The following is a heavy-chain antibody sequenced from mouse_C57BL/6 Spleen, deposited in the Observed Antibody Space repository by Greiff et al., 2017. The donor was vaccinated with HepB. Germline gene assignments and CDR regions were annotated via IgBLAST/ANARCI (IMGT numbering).Heavy chain of an antibody. CDR1: GYTFTDYN. CDR3: SRGIHYLFTTVVADY. J-gene: IGHJ2*01. CDR2: INPNNGGT. Sequence: VQLQQSGPELVKPGASVKMSCKASGYTFTDYNMHWVKQSHGKSLEWIGYINPNNGGTSYNQKFKGKATLTVNKSSSTAYMELRSLTSEDSAVYYCSRGIHYLFTTVVADYWGQGTTLTVSS. D-gene: IGHD1-1*01. V-gene: IGHV1-22*01.